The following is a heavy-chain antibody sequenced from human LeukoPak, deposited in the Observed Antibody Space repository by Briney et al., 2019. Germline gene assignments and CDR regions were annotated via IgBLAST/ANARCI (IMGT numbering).Heavy chain of an antibody. CDR2: IYTTGST. V-gene: IGHV4-4*07. CDR1: GGSISSYY. J-gene: IGHJ4*02. D-gene: IGHD6-19*01. Sequence: SETLSLTCTVSGGSISSYYWTWIRQPAGKGLEWIGRIYTTGSTNYNPSLTSRVTMSVDTSKNQFSLKLSSVTAEDTAVYYCARQIAVAGKAGFAYWGQGALVTLSS. CDR3: ARQIAVAGKAGFAY.